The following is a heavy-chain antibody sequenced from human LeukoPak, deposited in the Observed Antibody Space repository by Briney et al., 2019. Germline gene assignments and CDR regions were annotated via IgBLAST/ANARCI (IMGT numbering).Heavy chain of an antibody. V-gene: IGHV5-51*01. CDR2: IYPDDSDT. CDR1: GYSFTNFW. J-gene: IGHJ4*02. Sequence: GESLKISCKGSGYSFTNFWIAWVRQMPGKGLEWMGIIYPDDSDTRYSPSFQGQVTISADKSISTAYLQWSSLKASDTAIYYCARHETGPYFDYWGQGTLVTVSS. CDR3: ARHETGPYFDY. D-gene: IGHD1-1*01.